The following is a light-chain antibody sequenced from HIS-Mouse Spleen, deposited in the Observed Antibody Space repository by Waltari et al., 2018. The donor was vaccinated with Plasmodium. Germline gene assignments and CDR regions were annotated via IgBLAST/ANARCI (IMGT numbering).Light chain of an antibody. Sequence: QSALTPPRSVSGSPGQSVTISCTGTSSDVGGYHYVSWYQQHPGKAPKLMIYDVSKRPSGVPDRFSGSKSGNTASLTISGLQAEDEADYYCCSYAGSSTNWVFGGGTKLTVL. CDR3: CSYAGSSTNWV. CDR1: SSDVGGYHY. J-gene: IGLJ3*02. CDR2: DVS. V-gene: IGLV2-11*01.